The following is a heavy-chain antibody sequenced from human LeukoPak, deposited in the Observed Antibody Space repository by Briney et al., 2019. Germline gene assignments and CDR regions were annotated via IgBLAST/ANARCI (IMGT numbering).Heavy chain of an antibody. D-gene: IGHD6-19*01. CDR3: AKDIAVSDSYFDY. CDR2: IRYDAANQ. V-gene: IGHV3-30*02. CDR1: GFDFSNNG. Sequence: GGSLRLSCGASGFDFSNNGMHWVRQAPGKGLEWVAFIRYDAANQYYADSVKGRFTISRDNSKKTLYLQMDSLRYEDTGIYHCAKDIAVSDSYFDYWGQGTLVTASS. J-gene: IGHJ4*02.